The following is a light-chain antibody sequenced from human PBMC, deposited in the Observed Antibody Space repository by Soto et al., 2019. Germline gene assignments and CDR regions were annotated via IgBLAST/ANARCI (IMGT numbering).Light chain of an antibody. V-gene: IGKV1-39*01. CDR3: QQYTQ. J-gene: IGKJ1*01. Sequence: DIQMTQSPSSLSASVGAGVTITCRASPSISTYLNWYRQKPGKAPELLIYGAYTLHSGVPSRFRGGGSGTHFTLTISGLQPEDFATYYCQQYTQFGQGTKVDIK. CDR1: PSISTY. CDR2: GAY.